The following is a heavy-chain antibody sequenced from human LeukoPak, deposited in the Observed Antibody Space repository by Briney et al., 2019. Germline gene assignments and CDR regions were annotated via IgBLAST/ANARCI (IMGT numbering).Heavy chain of an antibody. CDR1: GYTFTSYY. D-gene: IGHD3/OR15-3a*01. Sequence: ASVKVSCKASGYTFTSYYMHWVRQAPGQGLEWMGIINPSGGSTSYAQKFQGRVTMTRDTSTSTVYMELSSLRSEDTAVYYCATLWTDYYYYYYGMDVWGQGTTATVSS. CDR3: ATLWTDYYYYYYGMDV. V-gene: IGHV1-46*01. J-gene: IGHJ6*02. CDR2: INPSGGST.